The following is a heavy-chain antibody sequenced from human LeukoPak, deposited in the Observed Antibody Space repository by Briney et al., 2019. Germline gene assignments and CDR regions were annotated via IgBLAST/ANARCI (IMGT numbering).Heavy chain of an antibody. CDR2: ISYDGSNK. V-gene: IGHV3-30*18. J-gene: IGHJ6*02. CDR1: GFTFSSYG. CDR3: AKARLEDYYYYYGMDV. Sequence: GGSLRLSCAASGFTFSSYGMHWVRQAPGKGLEWVAVISYDGSNKYYADSVKGRFTISRDNSKNTLYLQMNSLRAEDTAVYYCAKARLEDYYYYYGMDVWGQGTTVTVSS.